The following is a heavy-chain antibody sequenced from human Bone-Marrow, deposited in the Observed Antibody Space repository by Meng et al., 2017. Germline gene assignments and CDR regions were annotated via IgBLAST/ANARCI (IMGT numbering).Heavy chain of an antibody. J-gene: IGHJ5*02. V-gene: IGHV4-39*01. Sequence: QLQLQESGPGLVKPSETLSLTCTLSGGSIRSSGYYWGWVRQPPGKQLAFIGSFFYGRGAYYNPSLQSRVTISVDTSTNQLSLKVISVTAADTAVYYCARLNLGAPFDPWGQGTLVTVSS. D-gene: IGHD3-16*01. CDR3: ARLNLGAPFDP. CDR1: GGSIRSSGYY. CDR2: FFYGRGA.